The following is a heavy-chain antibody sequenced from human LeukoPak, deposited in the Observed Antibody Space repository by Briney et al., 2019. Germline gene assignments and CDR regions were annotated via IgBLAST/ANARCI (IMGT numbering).Heavy chain of an antibody. CDR2: VSAYNGNT. V-gene: IGHV1-18*01. Sequence: GASVKVSCKASGYTFTSYGISWVRQAPGQGLEWMGWVSAYNGNTNYAQKFQGRVTMTTDTFTSTAYMELRSLRPDDTAVYYCVRDWEWKAARNLFDPWGQGTRVTVSS. J-gene: IGHJ5*02. CDR1: GYTFTSYG. D-gene: IGHD6-6*01. CDR3: VRDWEWKAARNLFDP.